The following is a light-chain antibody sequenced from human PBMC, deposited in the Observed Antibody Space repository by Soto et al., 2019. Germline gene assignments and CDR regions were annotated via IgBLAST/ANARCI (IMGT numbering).Light chain of an antibody. CDR2: EGS. Sequence: QSALTQPASVSGSPGQSITISCTGTSSDVGSYNLVSWYQQHPGKAPKLMIYEGSKRPSGVSNRCSGSKSGITASLTISGLQAEDEADYYCCSYAGSSTFYVFGTGTKLTVL. CDR3: CSYAGSSTFYV. J-gene: IGLJ1*01. CDR1: SSDVGSYNL. V-gene: IGLV2-23*01.